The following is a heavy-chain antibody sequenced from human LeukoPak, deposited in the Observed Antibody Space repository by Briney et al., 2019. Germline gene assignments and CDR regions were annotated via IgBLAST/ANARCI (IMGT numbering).Heavy chain of an antibody. V-gene: IGHV4-34*01. D-gene: IGHD5-18*01. Sequence: SETLSLTCAVYGGSFSGYYWSWIRQPPGKGLEWIGEINHSGSTNYNPSLKSRVTISVDTSKNQFTLKLSSVTAADTAVYYCARAERLWSPNDYWGQGTLVTVSS. CDR1: GGSFSGYY. CDR2: INHSGST. CDR3: ARAERLWSPNDY. J-gene: IGHJ4*02.